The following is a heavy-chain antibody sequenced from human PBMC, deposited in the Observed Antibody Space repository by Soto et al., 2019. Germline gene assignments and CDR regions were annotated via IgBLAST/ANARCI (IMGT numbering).Heavy chain of an antibody. CDR1: GDSVSSNSAA. CDR2: TYYRSKWYN. D-gene: IGHD3-22*01. J-gene: IGHJ6*02. Sequence: SQTRSLTCAISGDSVSSNSAAWNWIRQSPSRGLEWLGRTYYRSKWYNDYAVSVKSRITINPDTSKNQFSLQLNSVTPEDTTVYYCARADHKYYYDSSGSYYYYGMDVWGQGTTVTVSS. V-gene: IGHV6-1*01. CDR3: ARADHKYYYDSSGSYYYYGMDV.